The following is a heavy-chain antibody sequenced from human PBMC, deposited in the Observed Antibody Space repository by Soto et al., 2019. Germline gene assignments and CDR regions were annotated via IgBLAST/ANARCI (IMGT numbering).Heavy chain of an antibody. Sequence: SETLSLTCTVSGGSVSSGSYYWSWIRQPPGKGLEWIVYIYYSGSTNYNPSLKSRVTISVDTSKNQFSLKLSSVTAADTAVYYCARAVRGSYYDYWGQGTLVTVSS. CDR2: IYYSGST. J-gene: IGHJ4*02. D-gene: IGHD1-26*01. V-gene: IGHV4-61*01. CDR1: GGSVSSGSYY. CDR3: ARAVRGSYYDY.